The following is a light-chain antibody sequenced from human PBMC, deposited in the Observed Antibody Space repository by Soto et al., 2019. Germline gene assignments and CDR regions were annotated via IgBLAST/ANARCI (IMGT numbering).Light chain of an antibody. J-gene: IGKJ1*01. CDR1: QSVLYSSNNKNY. V-gene: IGKV4-1*01. Sequence: DIVMTQSPDPLAVSLGERATINCKSSQSVLYSSNNKNYLAWYQHKPGQPPKLLIYWASTRESGVPGRFGGSASGTDFTLNISSLQAEDVAVYYCQQYYSTPWTFRQGTKVEIK. CDR2: WAS. CDR3: QQYYSTPWT.